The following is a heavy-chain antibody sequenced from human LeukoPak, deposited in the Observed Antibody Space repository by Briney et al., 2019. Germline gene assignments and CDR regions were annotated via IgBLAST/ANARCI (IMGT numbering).Heavy chain of an antibody. V-gene: IGHV4-31*03. CDR2: IYYSGST. CDR1: GGSISSGGYY. J-gene: IGHJ4*02. Sequence: SETLSLTCTVSGGSISSGGYYWSWIRQHPGKGLEWIGYIYYSGSTYYNPSLKSRVTISEDTSKNQFSLKLSSVTAADTAVYYCARDSALSAGFDYWGQGTLVTVSS. D-gene: IGHD1-14*01. CDR3: ARDSALSAGFDY.